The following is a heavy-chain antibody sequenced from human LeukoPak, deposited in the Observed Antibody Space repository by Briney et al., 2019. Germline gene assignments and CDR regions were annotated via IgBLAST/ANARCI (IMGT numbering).Heavy chain of an antibody. D-gene: IGHD1-26*01. CDR2: ISSSSSTI. CDR1: GFTFSSYS. J-gene: IGHJ6*03. V-gene: IGHV3-48*01. Sequence: GGSLRLSCAASGFTFSSYSMNWVRQAPGKGLEWVSYISSSSSTIYYADSVKGRFTISRDNAKNSLYLQMNSLRAEDTAVYYCVRDRQYSGSYPYYYYYMDVWGKGTTVTVSS. CDR3: VRDRQYSGSYPYYYYYMDV.